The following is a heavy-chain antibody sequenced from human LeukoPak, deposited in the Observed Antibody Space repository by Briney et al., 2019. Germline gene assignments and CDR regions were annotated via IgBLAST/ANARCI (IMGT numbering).Heavy chain of an antibody. Sequence: GESLKISCKGSGYRFTSYWIGWVRQMPGKGLEWMGIIYPGDSDTRYSPSFQGQVTISADKSISTAYLQWSSLKASDTAMYYCAKYSSSSSPSYGMDVWGQGTTVTVSS. V-gene: IGHV5-51*01. CDR3: AKYSSSSSPSYGMDV. CDR1: GYRFTSYW. D-gene: IGHD6-13*01. CDR2: IYPGDSDT. J-gene: IGHJ6*02.